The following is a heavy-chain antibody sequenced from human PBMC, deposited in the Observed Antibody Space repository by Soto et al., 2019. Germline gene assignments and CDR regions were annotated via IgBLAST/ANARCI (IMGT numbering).Heavy chain of an antibody. J-gene: IGHJ4*02. V-gene: IGHV3-33*01. Sequence: GGSLRLSCAASGFSFSNYGLHWVRQAPGKGLEWVAVVWSGGSLKYYAESVKGRFTISRDNSQKTVYLQMNSLRAEDTAVYYCARAVYYDSSGFDYWGQGTLVTV. CDR3: ARAVYYDSSGFDY. CDR1: GFSFSNYG. D-gene: IGHD3-22*01. CDR2: VWSGGSLK.